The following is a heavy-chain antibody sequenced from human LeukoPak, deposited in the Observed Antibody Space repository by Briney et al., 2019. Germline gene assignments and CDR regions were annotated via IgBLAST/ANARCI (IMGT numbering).Heavy chain of an antibody. CDR3: ARSGDDYSNWGFGNHWFDP. D-gene: IGHD4-11*01. CDR1: GGSISSGSYY. CDR2: IYTSGST. J-gene: IGHJ5*02. V-gene: IGHV4-61*02. Sequence: PSQTLSLTCTVSGGSISSGSYYWSWIRQPAGKGLEWIGRIYTSGSTNYNPSLKSRVTISVDTSKNQFSLKLSSVTAADTAVYYCARSGDDYSNWGFGNHWFDPWGQGTLVTVSS.